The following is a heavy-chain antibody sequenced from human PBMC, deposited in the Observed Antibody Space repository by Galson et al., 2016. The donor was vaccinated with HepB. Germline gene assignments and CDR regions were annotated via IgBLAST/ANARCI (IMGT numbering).Heavy chain of an antibody. D-gene: IGHD6-6*01. Sequence: SETLSLTCAVSGASISSSNYWSWVRQPPGKGLEWIGEIHHSGSTNYNPSLQSRVTISVDRSKNQFSLKLSSVTASDTAVCYCARALPDYSSSSPRLPYSMDVWGLGTTVTVSS. V-gene: IGHV4-4*02. J-gene: IGHJ6*02. CDR2: IHHSGST. CDR1: GASISSSNY. CDR3: ARALPDYSSSSPRLPYSMDV.